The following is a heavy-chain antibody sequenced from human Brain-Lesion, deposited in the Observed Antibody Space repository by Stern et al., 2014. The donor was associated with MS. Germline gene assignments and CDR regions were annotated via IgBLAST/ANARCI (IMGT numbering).Heavy chain of an antibody. CDR1: GDSVSSNRAA. J-gene: IGHJ5*01. CDR3: AKEYNWFDS. Sequence: QVQLQQSGPGLMKPSQTLALTCAISGDSVSSNRAAWNWIRQSPSRDLEWLGRTYYRSKWYYQYAESVKSRITINADTSTNQFSLQLNSVTPEDTAVYLCAKEYNWFDSWGQGTVVTVS. V-gene: IGHV6-1*01. CDR2: TYYRSKWYY.